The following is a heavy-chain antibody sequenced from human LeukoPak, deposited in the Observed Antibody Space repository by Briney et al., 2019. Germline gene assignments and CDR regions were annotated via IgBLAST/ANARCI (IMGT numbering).Heavy chain of an antibody. Sequence: SETLSLTCAVYGGSFSGYYWSWIRQPPGKGLEWIGEINHSGSTNYNPSLKSRVTISVDTSKNQFSLKLSSVTAADTAVYYCARARAHLKYYYDSSGYYYFDYWGQGTLVSVSS. CDR2: INHSGST. D-gene: IGHD3-22*01. J-gene: IGHJ4*02. V-gene: IGHV4-34*01. CDR3: ARARAHLKYYYDSSGYYYFDY. CDR1: GGSFSGYY.